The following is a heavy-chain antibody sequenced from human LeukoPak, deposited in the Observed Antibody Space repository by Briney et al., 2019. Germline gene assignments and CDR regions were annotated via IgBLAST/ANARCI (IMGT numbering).Heavy chain of an antibody. V-gene: IGHV3-33*01. CDR2: IWYDGSNK. CDR1: GFTFSSYG. Sequence: GRFLRLSCAASGFTFSSYGMHWVRQAPGKGLEWVAVIWYDGSNKYYADSVKGRFTISRDNSKNTLYLQMNSLRAEDTAVYYCARDTVVAVAGTSDYYYYYGMDVWGQGTTVTVSS. J-gene: IGHJ6*02. D-gene: IGHD6-19*01. CDR3: ARDTVVAVAGTSDYYYYYGMDV.